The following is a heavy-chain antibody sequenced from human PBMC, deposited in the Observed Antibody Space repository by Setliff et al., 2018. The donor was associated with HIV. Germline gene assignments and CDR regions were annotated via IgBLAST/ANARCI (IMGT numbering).Heavy chain of an antibody. J-gene: IGHJ4*02. V-gene: IGHV1-18*01. CDR1: GYTFTDYG. CDR3: ARGSCSGCYLSDY. Sequence: ASVKVSCKASGYTFTDYGISWVRQAPGQGLEWMGYINPNTGDTNSAQKFQGRVTITRDTSANTAYMELSSLRSEDTAVYYCARGSCSGCYLSDYWGLGTLVTVSS. CDR2: INPNTGDT. D-gene: IGHD6-19*01.